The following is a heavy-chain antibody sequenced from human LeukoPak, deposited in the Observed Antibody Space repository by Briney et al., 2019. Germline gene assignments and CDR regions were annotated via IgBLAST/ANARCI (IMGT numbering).Heavy chain of an antibody. CDR1: GFSFTDYP. J-gene: IGHJ4*02. CDR2: IRTTPEGAKYA. CDR3: ARGPGALDY. V-gene: IGHV3-21*05. D-gene: IGHD2-2*01. Sequence: GGSLRLSCATSGFSFTDYPMNWVRQAPGKGLEWISNIRTTPEGAKYAYYADSVKGRFTISRDNSNNTLYLQMSSLRPEDTAVYYCARGPGALDYWGQGALVTVSS.